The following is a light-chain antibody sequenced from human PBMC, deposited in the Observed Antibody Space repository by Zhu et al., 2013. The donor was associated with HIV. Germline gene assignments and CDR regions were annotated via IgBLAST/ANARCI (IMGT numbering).Light chain of an antibody. J-gene: IGKJ2*01. CDR1: QNIDFY. V-gene: IGKV1-39*01. CDR3: QQSHSTPYT. Sequence: DVQMTQSPSSLSASVGDTVTFPCRASQNIDFYLNWYQLKTGKAPKLLIYGASKLESGVPSRFSGSGSGTDFNLTITSLHPEDFATYSCQQSHSTPYTFGRGTKLDIK. CDR2: GAS.